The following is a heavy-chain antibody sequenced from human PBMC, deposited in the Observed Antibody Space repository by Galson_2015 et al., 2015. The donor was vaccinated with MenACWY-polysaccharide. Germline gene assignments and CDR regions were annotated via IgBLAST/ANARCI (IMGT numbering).Heavy chain of an antibody. CDR3: ARWKVTAIYFDY. Sequence: SLRLSCAASGFTFSSYWMSWVRQAPGKGLEWVANIKQDGNEKYYVDSVKGRFTISRDNAKNSLYLQMNSLRAEDTAVYYCARWKVTAIYFDYWGQGTLVTVSS. CDR1: GFTFSSYW. V-gene: IGHV3-7*01. J-gene: IGHJ4*02. CDR2: IKQDGNEK. D-gene: IGHD2-21*02.